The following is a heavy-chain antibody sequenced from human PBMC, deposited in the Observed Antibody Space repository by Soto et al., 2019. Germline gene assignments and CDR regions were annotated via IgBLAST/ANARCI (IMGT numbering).Heavy chain of an antibody. J-gene: IGHJ4*02. CDR2: IYGSGRGI. V-gene: IGHV3-23*05. CDR3: AKDAVYNDGLWLMGH. Sequence: GGSLRLSCTASGLPHSNFAMMWVRQAPGKGLECVSGIYGSGRGIEYADSVKGRFTISRDNSKNTVYLQMTDLRADDTAVYYCAKDAVYNDGLWLMGHWGQGTQVTVSS. CDR1: GLPHSNFA. D-gene: IGHD3-16*01.